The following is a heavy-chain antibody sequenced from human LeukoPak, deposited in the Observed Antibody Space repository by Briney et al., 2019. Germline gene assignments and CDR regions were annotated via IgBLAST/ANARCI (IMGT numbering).Heavy chain of an antibody. D-gene: IGHD6-13*01. CDR2: IKQDGSEK. Sequence: GGSLRLSCAASEFTFSNYAMSWVRQAPGKGLEWVANIKQDGSEKYYVDSVKGRFTISRDNAKNSLYLQMNSLRAEDTAVYYCAREGAAAGPYYYYYMDVWGKGTTVTVSS. CDR3: AREGAAAGPYYYYYMDV. V-gene: IGHV3-7*01. J-gene: IGHJ6*03. CDR1: EFTFSNYA.